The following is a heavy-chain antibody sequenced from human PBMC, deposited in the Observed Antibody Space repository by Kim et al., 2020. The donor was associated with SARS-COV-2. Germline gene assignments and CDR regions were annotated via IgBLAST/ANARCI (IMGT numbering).Heavy chain of an antibody. J-gene: IGHJ3*02. CDR2: ISYDGGNK. Sequence: GGSLRLSCVASEFNFNNYGANWVRQAPGKGLEWVALISYDGGNKYYADSVKGRFTISRDVSKNSLYLQMNSLRPEDTAVYYCATLSSTSGFGHVVDMWGQGTEVTVSS. V-gene: IGHV3-30*04. CDR3: ATLSSTSGFGHVVDM. D-gene: IGHD2-2*01. CDR1: EFNFNNYG.